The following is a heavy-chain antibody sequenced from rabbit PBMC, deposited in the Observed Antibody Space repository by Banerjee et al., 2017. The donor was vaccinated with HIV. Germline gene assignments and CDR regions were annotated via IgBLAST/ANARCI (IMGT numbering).Heavy chain of an antibody. CDR1: GFSFSSSYW. Sequence: QEQLEESGGDLVKPEGSLTLTCTASGFSFSSSYWICWVRQAPGKGLEWIGCIDAGSTGNTYYASWAKGRFTISKTSSTTVTLQMTSLTAADTATYLCARDLAGVIGWNFGLWGPGTLVTVS. V-gene: IGHV1S45*01. D-gene: IGHD4-1*01. CDR3: ARDLAGVIGWNFGL. CDR2: IDAGSTGNT. J-gene: IGHJ4*01.